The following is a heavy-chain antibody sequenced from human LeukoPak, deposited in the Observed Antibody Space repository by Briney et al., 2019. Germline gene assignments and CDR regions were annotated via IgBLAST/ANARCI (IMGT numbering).Heavy chain of an antibody. J-gene: IGHJ6*02. CDR3: ARGGGLDV. D-gene: IGHD3-16*01. CDR2: INHNGNVN. Sequence: GGSLRLSCAASGFTFASYSMDWVRQAPGKGLEWVASINHNGNVNYYVDSVKGRFTISRDNAKNSLYLQMSNLRAEDTAVYFCARGGGLDVWGQGATVTVSS. V-gene: IGHV3-7*03. CDR1: GFTFASYS.